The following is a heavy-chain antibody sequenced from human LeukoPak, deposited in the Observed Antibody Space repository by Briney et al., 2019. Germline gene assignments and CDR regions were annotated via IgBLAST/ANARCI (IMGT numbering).Heavy chain of an antibody. V-gene: IGHV3-23*01. CDR3: AKDGNWARFED. J-gene: IGHJ4*02. Sequence: GGSLRLSCAASGDTFSNYAMSWVRQIPGKGLEWVSGISDSGENTYYADSVKGRFTISRDNSKNMVWLQINSPTAEDTATYYCAKDGNWARFEDWGQGTLVTVSS. D-gene: IGHD7-27*01. CDR1: GDTFSNYA. CDR2: ISDSGENT.